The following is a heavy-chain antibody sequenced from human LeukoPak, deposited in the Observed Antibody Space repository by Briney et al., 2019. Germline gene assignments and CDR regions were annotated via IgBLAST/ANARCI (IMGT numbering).Heavy chain of an antibody. CDR3: AREPIAARPYFDY. V-gene: IGHV1-2*02. J-gene: IGHJ4*02. D-gene: IGHD6-6*01. CDR1: GYTFTGYY. Sequence: ASVKVSCKASGYTFTGYYMHWVGQAPGQGLEWMGWINPNSGGTNYAQKFQGRVTMTRDTSISTAYMELSRLRSDDTAVYYCAREPIAARPYFDYWGQGTLVTVSS. CDR2: INPNSGGT.